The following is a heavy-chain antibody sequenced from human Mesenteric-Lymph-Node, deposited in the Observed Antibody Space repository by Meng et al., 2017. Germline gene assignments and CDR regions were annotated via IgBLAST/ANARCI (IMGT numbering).Heavy chain of an antibody. V-gene: IGHV3-48*03. J-gene: IGHJ4*01. Sequence: GESLKISCAASGFTFSSYEMNWVRQAPGKGLEWVSYISSSGDTIYYADSMTGRVTISRDNAKNSLYLQMNSLRAEDTAVYYCARDRGDFVFDNWGQGTLVTVSS. CDR3: ARDRGDFVFDN. CDR2: ISSSGDTI. CDR1: GFTFSSYE. D-gene: IGHD2-21*02.